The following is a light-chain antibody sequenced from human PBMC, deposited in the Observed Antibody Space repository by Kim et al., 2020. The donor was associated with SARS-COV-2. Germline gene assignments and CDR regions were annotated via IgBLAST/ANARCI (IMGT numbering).Light chain of an antibody. V-gene: IGLV1-44*01. CDR2: SDN. Sequence: RVTISCSGSSSNVGSNTVSWYQQFPGAGPKLLIYSDNQRPSGVPDRFSASKSGTSASLAISGLQSDDEADYYCAAWDDSLNGRGVFGGGTQLTVL. CDR3: AAWDDSLNGRGV. CDR1: SSNVGSNT. J-gene: IGLJ3*02.